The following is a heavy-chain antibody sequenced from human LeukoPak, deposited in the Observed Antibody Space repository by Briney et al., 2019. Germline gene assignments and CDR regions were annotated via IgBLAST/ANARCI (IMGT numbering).Heavy chain of an antibody. CDR3: ARANLQYDILTGYYLRNFDY. CDR1: GGSFSGYY. D-gene: IGHD3-9*01. Sequence: SETLSLTYAVYGGSFSGYYWSWIRQPPGKGLEWIGEINHSGSTNYNPSLKSRVTISVDTSKNQFSLKLSSVTAADTAVYYCARANLQYDILTGYYLRNFDYWGQGTLVTVSS. CDR2: INHSGST. J-gene: IGHJ4*02. V-gene: IGHV4-34*01.